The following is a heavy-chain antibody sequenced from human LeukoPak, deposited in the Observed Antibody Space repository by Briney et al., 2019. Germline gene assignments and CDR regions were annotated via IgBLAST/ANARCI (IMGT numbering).Heavy chain of an antibody. Sequence: SVKVSCKASGGTFSSYAISWVRPAPRQGLEWMGRIIPILGIANYAQKFQRRVTITADKSTSTAYMELSSLRSEDTAVYYCARDQTYYYDSSGYSNFDYWGQGPLVTVSS. V-gene: IGHV1-69*04. CDR1: GGTFSSYA. J-gene: IGHJ4*02. CDR3: ARDQTYYYDSSGYSNFDY. CDR2: IIPILGIA. D-gene: IGHD3-22*01.